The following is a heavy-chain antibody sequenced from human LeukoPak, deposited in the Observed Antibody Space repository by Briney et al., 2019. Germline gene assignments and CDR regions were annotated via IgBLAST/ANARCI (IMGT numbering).Heavy chain of an antibody. CDR2: IYYSGST. CDR3: ARLSGNDAFDI. CDR1: GGSISSYY. V-gene: IGHV4-59*01. Sequence: SETLSLTCTVSGGSISSYYWSWIRQPPGKGLEWIGYIYYSGSTNYNPSLKSRLTISVDTSKNQFSLKLSSVTAADTAVYYCARLSGNDAFDIWGQGTMVTVSS. D-gene: IGHD1-14*01. J-gene: IGHJ3*02.